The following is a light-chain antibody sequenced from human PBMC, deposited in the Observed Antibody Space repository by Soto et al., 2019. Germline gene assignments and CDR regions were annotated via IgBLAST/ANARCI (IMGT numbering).Light chain of an antibody. CDR2: GAS. CDR3: QQYNNWPPP. J-gene: IGKJ1*01. CDR1: QSVSGN. Sequence: EIVMTQSPATLSVSPGERATLSCRASQSVSGNLAWYQQKPGQAPRLLIYGASTRATGIPARFSGSGSGTEFPLTISSLQSEEFAVYYCQQYNNWPPPFGQGTKVEIK. V-gene: IGKV3D-15*01.